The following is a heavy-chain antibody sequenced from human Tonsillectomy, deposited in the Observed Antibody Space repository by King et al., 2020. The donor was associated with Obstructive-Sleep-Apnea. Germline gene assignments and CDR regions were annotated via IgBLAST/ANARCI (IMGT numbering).Heavy chain of an antibody. CDR3: ARQRAGYFDY. Sequence: VQLVESGGGLVQPGGSLRLSCTASELTFSSHGMHWVRQAPGEGLVWVSWISHDGSITTYADSVKGRFTISRENAKNTLYLQMNSLRPEDTAVYYCARQRAGYFDYWGQGALVTVSS. CDR1: ELTFSSHG. J-gene: IGHJ4*02. CDR2: ISHDGSIT. V-gene: IGHV3-74*03.